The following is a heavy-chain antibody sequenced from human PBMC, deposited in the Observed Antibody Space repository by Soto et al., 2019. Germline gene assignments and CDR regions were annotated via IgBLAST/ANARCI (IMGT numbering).Heavy chain of an antibody. J-gene: IGHJ2*01. CDR1: GFTFSDYS. D-gene: IGHD4-4*01. V-gene: IGHV3-48*02. CDR2: ISSSSSTM. Sequence: EVQLVESGGGLVQPGGSLRLSCAASGFTFSDYSMNWVRQAPGKGLEWVSYISSSSSTMYYADSVKGRFTISRDNAKNSLYLQMNSLRDDYTAVYYCARVWGDFSTSWHFDLWGRGTLVTVSS. CDR3: ARVWGDFSTSWHFDL.